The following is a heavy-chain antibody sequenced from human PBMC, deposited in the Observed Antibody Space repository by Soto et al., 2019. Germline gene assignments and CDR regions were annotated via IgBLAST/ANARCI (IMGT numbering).Heavy chain of an antibody. CDR1: GFTFSSYG. J-gene: IGHJ6*02. Sequence: PGGSLRLSCAASGFTFSSYGIHWVRQAPGKGLEWVAFISYDGGNKYYADSVKGRFTISRDNSKNTLFLQMNSLRAEDTAVYYCARVQEHYYYGMDVWGQGTTVTVSS. V-gene: IGHV3-30*03. D-gene: IGHD1-26*01. CDR2: ISYDGGNK. CDR3: ARVQEHYYYGMDV.